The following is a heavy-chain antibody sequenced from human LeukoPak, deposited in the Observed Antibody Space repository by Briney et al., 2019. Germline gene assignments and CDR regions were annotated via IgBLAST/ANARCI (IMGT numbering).Heavy chain of an antibody. J-gene: IGHJ4*02. Sequence: SETLSLTCTVSGGSISSGGYYWSWIRQHSGKGLEWIGHIYYSGSTYYNPSLKSRVTISVDTSKNQFSLKLSSVTAADTAVYYCARGGRSSFDYWGQGTLVTVSS. CDR1: GGSISSGGYY. V-gene: IGHV4-31*03. CDR2: IYYSGST. CDR3: ARGGRSSFDY.